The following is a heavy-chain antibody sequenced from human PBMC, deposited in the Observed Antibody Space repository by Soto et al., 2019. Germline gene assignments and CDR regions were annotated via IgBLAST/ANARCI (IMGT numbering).Heavy chain of an antibody. CDR3: ARDTDYYGSGDNWFDP. V-gene: IGHV1-18*01. CDR2: ISAYNGNT. D-gene: IGHD3-10*01. J-gene: IGHJ5*02. Sequence: ASVKVSCKASGYTFTSYGISWVRQAPGQGLEWMGWISAYNGNTNYAQKLQGRVTMTTDTSTSTAYMELRSLRSDDTAVYYCARDTDYYGSGDNWFDPWGQGTLVTVSS. CDR1: GYTFTSYG.